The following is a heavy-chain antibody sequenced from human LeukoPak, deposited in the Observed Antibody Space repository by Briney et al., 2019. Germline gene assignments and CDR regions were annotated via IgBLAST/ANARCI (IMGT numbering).Heavy chain of an antibody. V-gene: IGHV1-18*01. D-gene: IGHD6-19*01. J-gene: IGHJ4*02. Sequence: ASEKVSCKASGYTCTICGISWVRQAPGQGLEWMGWISAYNGNTNYAQNNQSSITITTDTSTSTAYMELRSLRSDDTAVYYCAREAVAGWEGFDYWGQGTLVTVSS. CDR3: AREAVAGWEGFDY. CDR1: GYTCTICG. CDR2: ISAYNGNT.